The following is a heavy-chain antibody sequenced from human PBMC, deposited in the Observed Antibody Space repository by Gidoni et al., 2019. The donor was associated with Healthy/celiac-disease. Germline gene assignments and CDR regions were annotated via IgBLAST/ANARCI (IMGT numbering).Heavy chain of an antibody. CDR2: INHSGST. CDR3: ARAVAGSSPYY. Sequence: QVQLQQWGAGLLKPSETLSLTCAVYGGSFSGYYWSWIRQPPGKGLEWIGEINHSGSTNYNPSLKSRVTISVDTSKNQFSLKLSSVTAADTAVYYCARAVAGSSPYYWGQGTLVTVSS. V-gene: IGHV4-34*01. CDR1: GGSFSGYY. J-gene: IGHJ4*02. D-gene: IGHD6-19*01.